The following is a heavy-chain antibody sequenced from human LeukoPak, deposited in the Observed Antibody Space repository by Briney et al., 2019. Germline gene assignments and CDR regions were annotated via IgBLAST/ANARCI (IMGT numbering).Heavy chain of an antibody. Sequence: GSLRLSCVASGFTFNNYAIHWVRQAPGKGPEWVAVISFDGSSKNYADSVRGRFTISRDNSKNTLYLQMNSLRAEDTAVYYCARDFTVTTEGYYYGMDVWGQGTTVTVSS. CDR1: GFTFNNYA. D-gene: IGHD4-17*01. J-gene: IGHJ6*02. CDR3: ARDFTVTTEGYYYGMDV. CDR2: ISFDGSSK. V-gene: IGHV3-30-3*01.